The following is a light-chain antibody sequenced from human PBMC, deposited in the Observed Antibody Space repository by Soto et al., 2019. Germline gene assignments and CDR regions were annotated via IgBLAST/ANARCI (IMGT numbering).Light chain of an antibody. CDR1: SSNIGAGYD. Sequence: QSVLTQPPSVSGAPGQRVTISCTGSSSNIGAGYDVHWYQQLPGTAPKLLIYGNSNRPSGVPDRFSGSKSGTSASLAISGLRSEDEADYYCAAWDDNFSTYVFGSGTKVTVL. CDR2: GNS. V-gene: IGLV1-40*01. CDR3: AAWDDNFSTYV. J-gene: IGLJ1*01.